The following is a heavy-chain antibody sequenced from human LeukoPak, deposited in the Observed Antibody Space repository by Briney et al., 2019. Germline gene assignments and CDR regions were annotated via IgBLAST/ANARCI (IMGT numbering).Heavy chain of an antibody. J-gene: IGHJ5*02. Sequence: GGSLRLSCAASGFTFSSYGMHWVRQAPGKGLEWVAFIRYDGSNKYYADSVKGRFTISRDNSRNTLYLQMNSLRAEDTAVYYCAKDNRITFGGVIASWIDPWGQGTLVTVSS. V-gene: IGHV3-30*02. CDR3: AKDNRITFGGVIASWIDP. CDR1: GFTFSSYG. CDR2: IRYDGSNK. D-gene: IGHD3-16*02.